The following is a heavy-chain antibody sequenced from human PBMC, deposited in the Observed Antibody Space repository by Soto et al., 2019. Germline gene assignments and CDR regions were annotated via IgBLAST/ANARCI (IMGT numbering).Heavy chain of an antibody. J-gene: IGHJ4*02. CDR1: GDTFASYG. Sequence: QVQLVQSGAEVKKPGASVKVSCKASGDTFASYGISWVRQAPGQGLEWMGWISVNSGNTDYAQNFQGRVTMTTDTPTTKVIMDLQRLRSAATAVYYCAGGRRVGQGVDYWGQGTLVTVSS. CDR3: AGGRRVGQGVDY. CDR2: ISVNSGNT. D-gene: IGHD1-26*01. V-gene: IGHV1-18*01.